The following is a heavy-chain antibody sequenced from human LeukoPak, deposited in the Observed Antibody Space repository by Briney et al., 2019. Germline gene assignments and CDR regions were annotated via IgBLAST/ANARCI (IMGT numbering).Heavy chain of an antibody. J-gene: IGHJ5*02. D-gene: IGHD6-13*01. Sequence: GGSLRLSCAASGFTFSSYSMNWVRQAPGKGLEWVSYISSSSSTIYYADSVKGRFTISRDNAKNSLYLQMNSLRAEDTAVYYCARGPEIAAVFPNWFDPWGQGTLVTVSS. CDR3: ARGPEIAAVFPNWFDP. CDR1: GFTFSSYS. V-gene: IGHV3-48*01. CDR2: ISSSSSTI.